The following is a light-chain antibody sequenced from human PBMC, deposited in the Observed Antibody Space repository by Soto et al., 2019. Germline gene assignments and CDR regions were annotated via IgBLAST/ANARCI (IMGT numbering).Light chain of an antibody. CDR3: QSYDSSLSYV. CDR1: TGAVTSGHY. J-gene: IGLJ1*01. V-gene: IGLV7-46*01. CDR2: DTS. Sequence: QAVVTQEPSLTVSPGGTVTLTCGSSTGAVTSGHYPYWFQQKPGQAPRTLIYDTSNKHSWTPARFSGSLLGGKAALTLSGAQPEDEAEYYCQSYDSSLSYVFGTGTKLTVL.